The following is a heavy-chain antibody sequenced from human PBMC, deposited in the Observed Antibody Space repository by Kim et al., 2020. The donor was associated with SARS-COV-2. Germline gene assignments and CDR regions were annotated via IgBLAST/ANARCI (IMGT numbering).Heavy chain of an antibody. D-gene: IGHD2-2*01. J-gene: IGHJ5*02. V-gene: IGHV4-31*03. Sequence: SETLSLTCTVSGGSISSGGYYWSWIRQHLGKGLEWIGYIYYSGSTYYNPSLKSRVTISVDTSKNQFSLKLSSVTAADTAVYYCARIPSSLGYCSSTSCYGNWFDPWGQGTLVTVSS. CDR3: ARIPSSLGYCSSTSCYGNWFDP. CDR1: GGSISSGGYY. CDR2: IYYSGST.